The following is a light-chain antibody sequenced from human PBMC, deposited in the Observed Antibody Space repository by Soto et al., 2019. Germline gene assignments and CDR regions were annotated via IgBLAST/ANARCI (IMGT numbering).Light chain of an antibody. J-gene: IGKJ3*01. CDR3: QESYSSPFT. CDR1: QSIRNSL. V-gene: IGKV3D-20*02. Sequence: EIVLTQSPGTLSLSPGERATLSCRASQSIRNSLLAWYQQKPGQPPRLLIYDASTRATATPERFSGSGSGTEFTLTISSLQPEDFATYYCQESYSSPFTIGPGTRVDVK. CDR2: DAS.